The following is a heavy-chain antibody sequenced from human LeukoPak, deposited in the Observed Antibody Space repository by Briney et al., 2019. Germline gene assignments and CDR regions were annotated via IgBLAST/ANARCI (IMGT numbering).Heavy chain of an antibody. CDR2: INPNSGGT. D-gene: IGHD3-10*01. CDR3: ARVWFGELYDY. Sequence: ASVKVSCKASGYTFTSYDINWVRQAPGQGLEWMGWINPNSGGTNYAQKFQGRVTMTRDTSISTAYMELSRLRSDDTAVYYCARVWFGELYDYWGQGTLVTVSS. J-gene: IGHJ4*02. V-gene: IGHV1-2*02. CDR1: GYTFTSYD.